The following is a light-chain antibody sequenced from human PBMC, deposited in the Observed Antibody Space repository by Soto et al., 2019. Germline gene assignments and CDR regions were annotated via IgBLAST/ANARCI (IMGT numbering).Light chain of an antibody. V-gene: IGKV3-11*01. J-gene: IGKJ4*01. CDR1: QSVGTY. Sequence: EIVLTQSPATLSLSPGERATLSCRASQSVGTYLAWYQQKPAQAPRLLIYDASNRATGIPARFSGSGSGTDFTLTIPTLEPEDFAVYYCQQRSTWPLTFGGGTEVEIK. CDR2: DAS. CDR3: QQRSTWPLT.